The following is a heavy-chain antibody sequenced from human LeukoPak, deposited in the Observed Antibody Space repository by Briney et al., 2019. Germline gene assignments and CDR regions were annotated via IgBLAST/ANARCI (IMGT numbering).Heavy chain of an antibody. V-gene: IGHV3-48*03. CDR1: GFTFSGYE. J-gene: IGHJ4*02. CDR2: ISGSGSTI. D-gene: IGHD2/OR15-2a*01. Sequence: RGSLRLSCAASGFTFSGYEMNWVRQAPGKGLEWVSYISGSGSTIYYADSVKGRFTISRDNAKNSLYLQMNSLRAEDTAVYYCARGISPVLYYFDYWGQGTLVTVSS. CDR3: ARGISPVLYYFDY.